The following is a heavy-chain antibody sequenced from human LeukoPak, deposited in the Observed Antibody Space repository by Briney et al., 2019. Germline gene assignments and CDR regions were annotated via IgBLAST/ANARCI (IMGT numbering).Heavy chain of an antibody. CDR3: ARGRKYSSSLGSYYYYMDV. CDR1: GYTFTGYY. D-gene: IGHD6-13*01. CDR2: INPNSGGT. Sequence: RASVKVSCKASGYTFTGYYMHWVRQAPGQGLEWMGWINPNSGGTNYAQKFQGRVTMTRDTSISTAYMELSRLRSDDTAVYYCARGRKYSSSLGSYYYYMDVWGKGTTVTVSS. J-gene: IGHJ6*03. V-gene: IGHV1-2*02.